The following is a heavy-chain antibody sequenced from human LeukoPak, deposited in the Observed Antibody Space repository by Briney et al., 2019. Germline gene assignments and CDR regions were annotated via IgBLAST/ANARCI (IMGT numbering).Heavy chain of an antibody. D-gene: IGHD6-19*01. J-gene: IGHJ4*02. CDR1: GGSISTYY. V-gene: IGHV4-59*08. Sequence: SEALSLICTVSGGSISTYYWSWIRQPPGKGLEWIGYIYYTGSTNYNPSLKSRVTISVDTSKNQFSLKLSSVTAADTAVYYCARRVAVAGTIDYWGQGTLVTVSS. CDR2: IYYTGST. CDR3: ARRVAVAGTIDY.